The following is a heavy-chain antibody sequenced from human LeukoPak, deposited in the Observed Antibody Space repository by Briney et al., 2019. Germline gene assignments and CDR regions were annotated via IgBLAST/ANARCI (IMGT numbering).Heavy chain of an antibody. V-gene: IGHV1-18*01. CDR1: GYTFTSYG. J-gene: IGHJ6*03. CDR3: ARDQGVTTIFTYYYYYMDV. Sequence: ASVKVSCQASGYTFTSYGISWVRQAPGQGLEWMGWISAYNCNTNYATQLTGRVTMTTDTSTSTAYMELRSLKSDDTAVYYCARDQGVTTIFTYYYYYMDVWGKGTTVTVSS. D-gene: IGHD3-3*01. CDR2: ISAYNCNT.